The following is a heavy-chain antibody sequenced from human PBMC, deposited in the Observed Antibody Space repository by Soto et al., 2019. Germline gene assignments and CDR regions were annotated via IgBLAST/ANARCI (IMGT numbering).Heavy chain of an antibody. D-gene: IGHD5-18*01. Sequence: TLSLPSAVSGGSISSGGYSWSSIRQPPGKGLEWIGYIYHSGSTYYNPSLKSRVTISVDTSKNQFSLKLSSVTAEDMAVYYCARSPHIQLWSYPSDYWGQGTLVTVSS. CDR3: ARSPHIQLWSYPSDY. V-gene: IGHV4-30-2*05. CDR1: GGSISSGGYS. CDR2: IYHSGST. J-gene: IGHJ4*02.